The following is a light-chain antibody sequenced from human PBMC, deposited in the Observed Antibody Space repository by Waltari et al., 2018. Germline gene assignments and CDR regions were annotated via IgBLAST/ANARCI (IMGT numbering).Light chain of an antibody. V-gene: IGKV1-NL1*01. CDR3: HQYYSTPQT. Sequence: DIQMTQSPSSLSASVGDRVTITCRASQDISNSLAWYQQQPGKAPKLLLYAASRLESGGPSRFSGGVSETDYTLTLSSLQPEDFATYYCHQYYSTPQTFGQGTKVEIK. CDR2: AAS. J-gene: IGKJ1*01. CDR1: QDISNS.